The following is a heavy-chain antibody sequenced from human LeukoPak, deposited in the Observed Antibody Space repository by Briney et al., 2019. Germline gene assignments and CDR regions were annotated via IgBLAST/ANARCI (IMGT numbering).Heavy chain of an antibody. CDR2: ISGSGGST. CDR3: AKDLLAAAGTAYFDY. CDR1: GFTFSSYA. D-gene: IGHD6-13*01. J-gene: IGHJ4*02. Sequence: PGGSLRLSCAASGFTFSSYAMSWVRQAPGKGLEWVSAISGSGGSTYYADSVKGRFTISRDNSKNTLYLQMNSLRAEDTAVYYWAKDLLAAAGTAYFDYGGREPLVTVSS. V-gene: IGHV3-23*01.